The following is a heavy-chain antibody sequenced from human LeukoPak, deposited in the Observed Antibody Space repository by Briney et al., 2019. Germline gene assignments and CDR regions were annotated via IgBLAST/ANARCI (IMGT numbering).Heavy chain of an antibody. V-gene: IGHV4-34*01. CDR2: INHSGST. J-gene: IGHJ4*02. CDR3: ARHPFATPFDY. D-gene: IGHD2-15*01. Sequence: SETLSLTCAVYGGSFSGYYWSWIRQPPGKGLEWIGEINHSGSTNYNPSLKSRVTVSVDTSKNQFSLKLSSVTAADTAVYYCARHPFATPFDYWGPGTLVTVSS. CDR1: GGSFSGYY.